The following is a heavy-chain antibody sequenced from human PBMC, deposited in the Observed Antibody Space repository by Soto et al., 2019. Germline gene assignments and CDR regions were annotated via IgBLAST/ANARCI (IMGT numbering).Heavy chain of an antibody. D-gene: IGHD2-2*01. Sequence: SETLSLTCAVHGGSFSGYYWTWIRQPPGKGLEWIGDINHSGSTNYNSSLKSRVTIPVDTSKNQLSLKLRSVTAADTAVYYCAREEVPQWFTRGYYGMDVWGQGTTVTVSS. CDR3: AREEVPQWFTRGYYGMDV. CDR1: GGSFSGYY. CDR2: INHSGST. V-gene: IGHV4-34*01. J-gene: IGHJ6*02.